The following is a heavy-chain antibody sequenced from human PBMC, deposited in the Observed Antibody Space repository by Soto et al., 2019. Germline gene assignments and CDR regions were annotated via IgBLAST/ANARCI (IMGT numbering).Heavy chain of an antibody. CDR1: GFTFSSYA. CDR2: ISGSGGST. Sequence: GGSLRLSCAASGFTFSSYAMSWVRQAPGKGLEWVSAISGSGGSTYYADSVKGRFTISRDNSKNTLYLQMNSLRAEDTAVYYCARDTGPDFWSGYYTIGYYFDYWGQGTLVTVSS. V-gene: IGHV3-23*01. D-gene: IGHD3-3*01. CDR3: ARDTGPDFWSGYYTIGYYFDY. J-gene: IGHJ4*02.